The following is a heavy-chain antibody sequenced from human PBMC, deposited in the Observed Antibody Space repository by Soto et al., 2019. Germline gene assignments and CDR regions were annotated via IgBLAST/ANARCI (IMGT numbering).Heavy chain of an antibody. CDR1: GCSISSSSYY. J-gene: IGHJ4*02. V-gene: IGHV4-39*01. Sequence: QLQLQESGPGLVKPSETLSLTCTVSGCSISSSSYYWGWIRQPPGNGLEWIGSIDYSGSTYYNPSLKSRVTISVDTSKNQCSLKLSSVTAADTVVYYCAWGLLIHWGQGPLVTVSS. D-gene: IGHD2-21*02. CDR3: AWGLLIH. CDR2: IDYSGST.